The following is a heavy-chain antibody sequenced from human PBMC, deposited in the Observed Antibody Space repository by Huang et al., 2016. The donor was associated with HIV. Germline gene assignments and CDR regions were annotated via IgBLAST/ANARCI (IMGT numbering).Heavy chain of an antibody. J-gene: IGHJ4*02. CDR3: ARGQLGSYGDYDVLY. V-gene: IGHV1-69*13. CDR2: IIPMFGKP. D-gene: IGHD4-17*01. CDR1: GGTFSKYA. Sequence: QVQLVQSGAEVKTPGSSVKVSCKASGGTFSKYAISWVRQAPGQGLEWMGVIIPMFGKPNYARKFQGRVTITADEYTSTTYVEVSSLRSEDTALYYCARGQLGSYGDYDVLYWGQGTLVTVSS.